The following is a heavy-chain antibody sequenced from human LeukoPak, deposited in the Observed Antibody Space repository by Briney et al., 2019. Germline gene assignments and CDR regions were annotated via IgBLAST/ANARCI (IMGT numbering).Heavy chain of an antibody. J-gene: IGHJ4*02. D-gene: IGHD2-21*01. CDR1: GFTFSSYG. Sequence: GGSLRLSCAASGFTFSSYGMHWVRQASGKGLEWVGRIRSKPHNYATAYAASVKGRFTLSRDDSENTAFLQMNSLRTEDTAVYFCTPVVGDVVFTNAYWGQGTLVTVSS. CDR3: TPVVGDVVFTNAY. V-gene: IGHV3-73*01. CDR2: IRSKPHNYAT.